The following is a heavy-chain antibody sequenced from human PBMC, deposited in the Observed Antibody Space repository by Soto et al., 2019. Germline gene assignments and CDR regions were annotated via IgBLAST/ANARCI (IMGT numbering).Heavy chain of an antibody. D-gene: IGHD6-13*01. J-gene: IGHJ4*02. V-gene: IGHV3-33*01. CDR2: IGFDGKNE. CDR3: AREIGYSSTWPAY. CDR1: GFSLGSYG. Sequence: QVQLVESGGGVVQPGRSLRLSCAVSGFSLGSYGMHWVRQAPGKGLEWVAVIGFDGKNENYGDSVKGRFTVSRDNSRNTLYLQMNSLRLEGTAVYFCAREIGYSSTWPAYWGQGTLVTVSS.